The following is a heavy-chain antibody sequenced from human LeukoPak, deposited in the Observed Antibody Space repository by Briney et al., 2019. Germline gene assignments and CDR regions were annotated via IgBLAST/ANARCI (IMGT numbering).Heavy chain of an antibody. CDR2: ISGSSNYI. D-gene: IGHD2-21*01. Sequence: GGSLRLSCAASGFTFSDYTMNWVRLAPGKGLEWVSSISGSSNYIYCADSVKGRFTISRGNAKNSLYLQMNSLRVEDTAVYYCARDESGDNDAFDIWGQGTMVTVSS. J-gene: IGHJ3*02. CDR1: GFTFSDYT. CDR3: ARDESGDNDAFDI. V-gene: IGHV3-21*01.